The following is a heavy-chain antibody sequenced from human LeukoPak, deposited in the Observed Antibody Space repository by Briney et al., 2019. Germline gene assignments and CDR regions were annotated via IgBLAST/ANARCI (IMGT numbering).Heavy chain of an antibody. CDR2: ISPTGSTT. CDR1: GFSFSGHW. CDR3: ARGPNSNWSGLDF. V-gene: IGHV3-74*01. J-gene: IGHJ4*02. Sequence: GGSLRLSCTASGFSFSGHWMHWARHLPGKGLVWVSRISPTGSTTIYADSVKGRFTVSRDNAKNTLYLQVNNLRAEDTAVYYCARGPNSNWSGLDFWGQGTLLTVSS. D-gene: IGHD6-6*01.